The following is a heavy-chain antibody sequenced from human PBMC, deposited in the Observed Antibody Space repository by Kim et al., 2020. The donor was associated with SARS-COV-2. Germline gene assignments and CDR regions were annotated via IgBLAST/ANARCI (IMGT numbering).Heavy chain of an antibody. CDR3: ARGLLMITFGGVIATPFDY. J-gene: IGHJ4*02. CDR2: ISSSSSYI. D-gene: IGHD3-16*02. V-gene: IGHV3-21*01. CDR1: GFTFSSYS. Sequence: GGSLRLSCAASGFTFSSYSMNWVRQAPGKGLEWVSSISSSSSYIYYADSVKGRFTISRDNAKNSLYLQMNSLRAEDTAVYYCARGLLMITFGGVIATPFDYWGQGTLVTVSS.